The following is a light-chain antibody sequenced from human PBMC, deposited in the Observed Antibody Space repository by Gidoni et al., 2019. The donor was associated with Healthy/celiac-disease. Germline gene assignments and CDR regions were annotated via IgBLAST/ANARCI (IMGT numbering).Light chain of an antibody. CDR1: QSSSSW. CDR2: DAS. Sequence: DIQMTQSPSTLSASVGDRVTITCRASQSSSSWLAWYQQKPGKAPKLLFYDASNLEGGVPSRFSGSGSGTEFTLTISSLQPDDFATYYCQHIERAFGQGAKVEIK. CDR3: QHIERA. V-gene: IGKV1-5*01. J-gene: IGKJ1*01.